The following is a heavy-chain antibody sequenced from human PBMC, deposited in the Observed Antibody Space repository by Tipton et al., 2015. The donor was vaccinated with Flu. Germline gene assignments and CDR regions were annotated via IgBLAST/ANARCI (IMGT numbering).Heavy chain of an antibody. CDR1: GGSISSSSYY. D-gene: IGHD3-22*01. Sequence: TLSLTCTVSGGSISSSSYYWGWIRQPPGKGLEWIGSIYHSGSTYYNPSLKSRVTISVDTAKNQFSLELSSVTAADTAVYYCARAPYSDYDTSGSSFDYWGQGTLVTVSS. CDR2: IYHSGST. V-gene: IGHV4-39*07. CDR3: ARAPYSDYDTSGSSFDY. J-gene: IGHJ4*02.